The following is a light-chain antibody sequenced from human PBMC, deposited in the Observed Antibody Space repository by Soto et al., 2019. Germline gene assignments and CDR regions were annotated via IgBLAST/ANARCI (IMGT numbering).Light chain of an antibody. CDR1: SSDVCRYNY. CDR3: SSFSRSSTFV. Sequence: QSVLAQPASVSGSRGQSITISCTGTSSDVCRYNYVSWFQQHPGKVPKLIIYDVSNWPSGISDRFSGSKSGNTASLTISGLHPEYEADYYCSSFSRSSTFVFGSGTKVTVL. CDR2: DVS. J-gene: IGLJ1*01. V-gene: IGLV2-14*03.